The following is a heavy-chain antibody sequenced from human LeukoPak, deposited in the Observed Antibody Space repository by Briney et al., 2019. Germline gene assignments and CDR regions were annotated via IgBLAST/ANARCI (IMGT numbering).Heavy chain of an antibody. CDR2: IYYGGST. V-gene: IGHV4-61*01. CDR1: GGSVRSGSYY. Sequence: SETLSLTCTVSGGSVRSGSYYWSWIRQPPGKGLEWIGYIYYGGSTNYNPSLKSRVIISVDTSKNQFSLKLSSVTAADTAVYYCARHVDVARDVSTSRFDPWGQGTLVTVSS. J-gene: IGHJ5*02. D-gene: IGHD2-2*01. CDR3: ARHVDVARDVSTSRFDP.